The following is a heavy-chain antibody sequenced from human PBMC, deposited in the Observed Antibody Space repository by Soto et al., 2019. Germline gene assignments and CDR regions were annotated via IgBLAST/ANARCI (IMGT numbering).Heavy chain of an antibody. V-gene: IGHV3-23*01. CDR3: AKNQGVELVPLATVDWFDP. Sequence: GPSLRLSCAASGFIFDNFCMSWVRQPPGQGLEWISSISGSGFKKYYADSVKGRFTISRDNSKSTVYLELNNLSAEDTAVYHCAKNQGVELVPLATVDWFDPWGQGSVVTVSS. D-gene: IGHD1-26*01. CDR1: GFIFDNFC. CDR2: ISGSGFKK. J-gene: IGHJ5*02.